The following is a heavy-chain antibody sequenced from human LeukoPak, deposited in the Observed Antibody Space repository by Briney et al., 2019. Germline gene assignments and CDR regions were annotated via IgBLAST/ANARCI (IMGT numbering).Heavy chain of an antibody. CDR2: INHSGST. Sequence: PSETLSLTCAVYGGSFSGYYWSWIRQPPGKGLEWIGEINHSGSTNYNPSLKSRVTISVDTSKNQFSLKLSSVTAADTAVYYCARGRQLLAYFQHWGQGTLVTVSS. CDR1: GGSFSGYY. V-gene: IGHV4-34*01. D-gene: IGHD2-2*01. CDR3: ARGRQLLAYFQH. J-gene: IGHJ1*01.